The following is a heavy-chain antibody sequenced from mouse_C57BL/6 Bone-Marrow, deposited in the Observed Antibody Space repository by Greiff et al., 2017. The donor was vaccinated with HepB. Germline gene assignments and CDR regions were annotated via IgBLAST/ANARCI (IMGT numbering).Heavy chain of an antibody. J-gene: IGHJ1*03. CDR2: IYPRSGNT. CDR3: ASPRYFDV. CDR1: GYTFTSYG. Sequence: ESGAELARPGASVKLSCKASGYTFTSYGISWVKQRTGQGLEWIGEIYPRSGNTYYNEKFKGKATLTADKSSSTAYMELRSLTSEDSAVYFCASPRYFDVWGTGTTVTVSS. V-gene: IGHV1-81*01.